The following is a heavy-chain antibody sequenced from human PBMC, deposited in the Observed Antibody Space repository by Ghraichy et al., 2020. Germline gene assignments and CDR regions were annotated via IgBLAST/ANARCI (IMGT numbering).Heavy chain of an antibody. J-gene: IGHJ4*02. CDR2: ITDSGAYT. CDR1: GFTFSDYA. Sequence: GSLRLSCAVSGFTFSDYAMAWVRQAPGKGLDWVSAITDSGAYTYYSDSVRGRFTISRDNSKSTLYLQMNRLRAEDTALYYCAGGYKSVYWGQGTLVTVSS. CDR3: AGGYKSVY. V-gene: IGHV3-23*01. D-gene: IGHD5-18*01.